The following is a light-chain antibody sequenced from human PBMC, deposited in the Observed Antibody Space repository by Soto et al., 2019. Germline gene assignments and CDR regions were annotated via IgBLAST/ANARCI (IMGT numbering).Light chain of an antibody. CDR3: CAYAGSGTVV. CDR2: EVS. J-gene: IGLJ3*02. CDR1: SSDVGGYKY. V-gene: IGLV2-14*01. Sequence: QSALTQPASVSGSPGQSITISCTGTSSDVGGYKYVSWYQQHPDKAPKLIIFEVSNRPSGISSRFSGSKSGNTASLTISGLQAEDEADYYCCAYAGSGTVVFGGGTKLTVL.